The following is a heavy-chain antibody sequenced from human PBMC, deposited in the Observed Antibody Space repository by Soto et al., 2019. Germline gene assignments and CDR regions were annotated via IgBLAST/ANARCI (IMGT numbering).Heavy chain of an antibody. CDR1: GGSISSGGYS. V-gene: IGHV4-30-2*01. J-gene: IGHJ4*02. D-gene: IGHD4-4*01. CDR2: IYHSGST. CDR3: ARGMTTVTTLDY. Sequence: QLQLQESGSGLVKPSQTLSLTCAVSGGSISSGGYSWSWIRQPPGKGLEWIGYIYHSGSTYYNPSRQSRLTIPVDRSKNQFALKRSSVTAADTAVYYCARGMTTVTTLDYWGQGTLVPVSS.